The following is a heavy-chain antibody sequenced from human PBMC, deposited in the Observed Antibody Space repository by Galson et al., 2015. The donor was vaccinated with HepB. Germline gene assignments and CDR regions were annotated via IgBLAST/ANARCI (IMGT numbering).Heavy chain of an antibody. J-gene: IGHJ5*02. CDR3: ARDLGHDYANWFDP. CDR1: GGTFSSYA. D-gene: IGHD4-17*01. V-gene: IGHV1-69*13. Sequence: SVKVSCKASGGTFSSYAISWVRQAPGQGLEWMGGIIPIFGTANYAQKFQGRVTITADESTSTAYMELSSLRSEDTAVYYCARDLGHDYANWFDPWGQGTLVTVSS. CDR2: IIPIFGTA.